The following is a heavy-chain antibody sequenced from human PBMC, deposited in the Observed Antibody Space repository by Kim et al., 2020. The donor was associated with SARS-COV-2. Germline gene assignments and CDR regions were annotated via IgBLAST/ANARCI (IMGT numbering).Heavy chain of an antibody. Sequence: GGSLRLSCEASGFTFSSYWMNWVRQGPGKGLVWVSRIKSDGSDTHYADSVKGRFTISRDNAKNTLHLQLNSLGVEDTAIYYFARGSFQQGFDPWRQGTLVSVSS. V-gene: IGHV3-74*01. J-gene: IGHJ5*02. CDR3: ARGSFQQGFDP. CDR2: IKSDGSDT. CDR1: GFTFSSYW. D-gene: IGHD6-13*01.